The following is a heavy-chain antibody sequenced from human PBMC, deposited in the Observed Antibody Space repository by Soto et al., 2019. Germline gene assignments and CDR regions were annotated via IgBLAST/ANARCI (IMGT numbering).Heavy chain of an antibody. Sequence: ASVKVSCKASGYTFINYGSSWVRQAPGQGLEWMGWISPYNGNTNYAQNFQGRVTMTTDTSTNTAYMELGSLRSDDTAVYYCARNKNHSGGFSSPDYWGHGTRVTVSS. V-gene: IGHV1-18*01. CDR1: GYTFINYG. J-gene: IGHJ4*01. CDR3: ARNKNHSGGFSSPDY. D-gene: IGHD3-10*01. CDR2: ISPYNGNT.